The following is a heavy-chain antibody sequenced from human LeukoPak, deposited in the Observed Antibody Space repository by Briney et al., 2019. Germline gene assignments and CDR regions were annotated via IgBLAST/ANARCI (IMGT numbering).Heavy chain of an antibody. CDR1: GFTFSSYA. CDR3: AGRMGQYSLALDY. D-gene: IGHD4-11*01. CDR2: ISYDGSNK. J-gene: IGHJ4*02. Sequence: GGSLRLSCAASGFTFSSYAMHWVRQAPGKGLEWVAVISYDGSNKYYADSVKGRFTISRDNSKNTLYLQMNSLRAEDTAVYYCAGRMGQYSLALDYWGQGTLVTVSS. V-gene: IGHV3-30-3*01.